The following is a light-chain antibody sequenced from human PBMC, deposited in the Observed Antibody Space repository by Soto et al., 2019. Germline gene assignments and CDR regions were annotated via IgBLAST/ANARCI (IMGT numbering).Light chain of an antibody. CDR1: SSDVGGYNY. V-gene: IGLV2-14*01. J-gene: IGLJ1*01. Sequence: QSALTQPASVSGSPGQSITISCTGTSSDVGGYNYVSWYQQHPGKAPKLMIYDVSNRPSGVSNRFSGSKSGNTASPTISGLQAEDEADYYCSSYTSSSTFYVFGTGTKLTVL. CDR2: DVS. CDR3: SSYTSSSTFYV.